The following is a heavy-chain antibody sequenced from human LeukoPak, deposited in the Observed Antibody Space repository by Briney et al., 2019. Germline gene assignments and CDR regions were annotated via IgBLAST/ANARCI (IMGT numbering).Heavy chain of an antibody. Sequence: PSETLSLTCTVSGDSINSLDLWSWVRQPPGQGLEWIGEMYLSGTTHSNPSVKSRVTISIDKSKNQFFLNLSSVTAADTAVYYCARIYYYGMDVWGQGTTVTVSS. J-gene: IGHJ6*02. CDR3: ARIYYYGMDV. CDR1: GDSINSLDL. CDR2: MYLSGTT. V-gene: IGHV4-4*02. D-gene: IGHD3-10*01.